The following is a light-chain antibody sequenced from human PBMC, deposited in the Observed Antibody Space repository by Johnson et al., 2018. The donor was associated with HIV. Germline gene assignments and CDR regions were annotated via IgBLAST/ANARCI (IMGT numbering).Light chain of an antibody. CDR2: DND. V-gene: IGLV1-51*01. J-gene: IGLJ1*01. CDR1: YSNIGNNY. Sequence: QSVLTQPPSVSAAPGQKVTISCSGSYSNIGNNYVSWYQQVPGTAPKLLIYDNDKRPSGIPDRFSASKSGTSATLGITGLQTGDEADYYCGTWDSSLSAHYIFGTGTNVTVL. CDR3: GTWDSSLSAHYI.